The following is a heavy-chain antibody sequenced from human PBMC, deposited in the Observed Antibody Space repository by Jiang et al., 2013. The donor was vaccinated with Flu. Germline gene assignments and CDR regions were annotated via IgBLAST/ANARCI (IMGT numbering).Heavy chain of an antibody. Sequence: SGAEVKKPGASVKVSCKTFGFTFTDYYMHWVRLAPGQGLEWMGWITPNSGLTNYAQKFQGRVTMTRDTSINTAYMELIRLTSDDTAVYYCARANSLDYWGQGTLVTVSS. CDR1: GFTFTDYY. CDR2: ITPNSGLT. D-gene: IGHD5-24*01. V-gene: IGHV1-2*02. J-gene: IGHJ4*02. CDR3: ARANSLDY.